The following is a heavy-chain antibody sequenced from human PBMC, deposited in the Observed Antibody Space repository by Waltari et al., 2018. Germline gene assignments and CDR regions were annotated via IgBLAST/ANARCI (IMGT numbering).Heavy chain of an antibody. V-gene: IGHV4-34*01. CDR2: MHPSGST. CDR1: GGSFSGYY. Sequence: QVQLQQWGAGLLKPSETLSLTCAVYGGSFSGYYGSWIRQPPGKGLEWIGEMHPSGSTYYNPSLQSRFTILVDTSKNQLSLKLSSVTAADTAVYYCARGPDHAKTGYWGQGTLVTVSS. CDR3: ARGPDHAKTGY. J-gene: IGHJ4*02.